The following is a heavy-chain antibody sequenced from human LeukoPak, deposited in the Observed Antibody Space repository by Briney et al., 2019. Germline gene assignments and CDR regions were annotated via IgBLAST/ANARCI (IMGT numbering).Heavy chain of an antibody. V-gene: IGHV5-51*01. CDR1: GYSFTSYW. Sequence: GESLKIYCKGSGYSFTSYWIGWVRQMPGKGLEWMGIIYPGDSDTRYSPSFQGQITISADKSISTAYLQWSSLKASDTAMYYCARALYCSGGSCYFDYWGQGTLVTVSS. CDR3: ARALYCSGGSCYFDY. D-gene: IGHD2-15*01. CDR2: IYPGDSDT. J-gene: IGHJ4*02.